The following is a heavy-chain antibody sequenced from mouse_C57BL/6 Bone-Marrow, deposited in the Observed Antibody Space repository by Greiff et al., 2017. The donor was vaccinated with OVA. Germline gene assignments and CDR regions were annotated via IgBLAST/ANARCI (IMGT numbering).Heavy chain of an antibody. V-gene: IGHV14-4*01. Sequence: VQLQQSGAELVRPGASVKLSCTASGFNIKDDYMHWVKQRPEQGLEWIGWIDPENGDTEYASKFQGKATITADTSSNTAYLQLSSLTSEDTAVYYCTIYCYGSSHFDYWGQGTTLTVSS. CDR1: GFNIKDDY. CDR3: TIYCYGSSHFDY. J-gene: IGHJ2*01. CDR2: IDPENGDT. D-gene: IGHD1-1*01.